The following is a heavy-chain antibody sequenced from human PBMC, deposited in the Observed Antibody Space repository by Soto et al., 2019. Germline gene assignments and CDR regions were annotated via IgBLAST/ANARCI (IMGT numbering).Heavy chain of an antibody. D-gene: IGHD3-22*01. CDR2: ISSSSSTI. J-gene: IGHJ4*02. CDR3: ARVPQYYDSSGYGY. CDR1: GFTFSSYS. Sequence: GGSLILSCAASGFTFSSYSMNWVRQAPGKGLEWVSYISSSSSTIYYADSVKGRFTISRDNAKNSLYLQMNSLRDEDTAVYYCARVPQYYDSSGYGYWGQGTLVTVSS. V-gene: IGHV3-48*02.